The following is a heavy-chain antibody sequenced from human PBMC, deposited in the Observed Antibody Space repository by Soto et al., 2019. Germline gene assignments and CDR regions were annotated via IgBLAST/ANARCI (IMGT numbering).Heavy chain of an antibody. Sequence: QVQLVQSGAEVRKPGASVTVSCRSSGDSFNDYYIHWVRQAPGQGFEWMGWINPNGGVTKYAPKFQGWVSMTRDTSFKTVEMQLSRLRYDDTAVYYCSSESGGVKDTLKNDYFYRVVWGTATKVTVSS. CDR2: INPNGGVT. CDR3: SSESGGVKDTLKNDYFYRVV. V-gene: IGHV1-2*04. J-gene: IGHJ6*03. CDR1: GDSFNDYY. D-gene: IGHD3-16*01.